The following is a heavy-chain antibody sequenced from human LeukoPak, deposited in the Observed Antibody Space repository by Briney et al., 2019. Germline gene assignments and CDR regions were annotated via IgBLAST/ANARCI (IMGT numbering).Heavy chain of an antibody. CDR3: ARLGSGSYYNTFDY. CDR2: ISAYNGNT. V-gene: IGHV1-18*01. Sequence: GASVKVSCTASGYTFTSYGISWVRQAPGQGLEWMGWISAYNGNTNYAQKLQGRVTMTTDTSTSTAYMELRSLRSDDTAVYYCARLGSGSYYNTFDYWGQGTLVTVSP. D-gene: IGHD3-10*01. J-gene: IGHJ4*02. CDR1: GYTFTSYG.